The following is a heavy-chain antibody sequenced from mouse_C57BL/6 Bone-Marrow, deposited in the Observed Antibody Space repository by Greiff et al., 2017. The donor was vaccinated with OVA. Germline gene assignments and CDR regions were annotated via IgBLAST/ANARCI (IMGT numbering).Heavy chain of an antibody. V-gene: IGHV1-69*01. J-gene: IGHJ1*03. D-gene: IGHD1-1*01. CDR3: ARRHYYGSSLYWYFDV. CDR1: GYTFTSYW. CDR2: IDPSDSYT. Sequence: QVQLQQSGAELVMPGASVKLSCKASGYTFTSYWMHWVKQRPGQGLEWIGEIDPSDSYTNYNQKFKGKSTLTVDKSSSTAYMQLSSLTSEYSAVYYCARRHYYGSSLYWYFDVWGTGTTVTVSS.